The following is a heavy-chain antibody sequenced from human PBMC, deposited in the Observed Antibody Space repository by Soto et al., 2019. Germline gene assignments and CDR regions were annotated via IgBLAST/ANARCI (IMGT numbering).Heavy chain of an antibody. J-gene: IGHJ4*02. Sequence: RGSLILSCAASGFTFSNAWMNWVRQAPGKGPVWVSRINSDGSSTSYADSVKGRFTISRDNAENTLYLQMNSLRAEDTAVYYCARTLGATTNYWGQGTLVTVSS. CDR2: INSDGSST. CDR3: ARTLGATTNY. D-gene: IGHD1-26*01. CDR1: GFTFSNAW. V-gene: IGHV3-74*01.